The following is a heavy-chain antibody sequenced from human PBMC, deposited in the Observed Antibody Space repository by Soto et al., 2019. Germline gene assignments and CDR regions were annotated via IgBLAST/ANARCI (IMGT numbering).Heavy chain of an antibody. CDR2: IIPILGIA. V-gene: IGHV1-69*02. Sequence: QVQLVQSGAEVKKPGSSVKVSCKASGGTFSSYTISWVRQAPGQGLEWMGRIIPILGIANYAQKFQGRVTITADKSTSTAYMELSSLRSEDTAVYYCENRSDGDYVDYWGQGTLVTVSS. D-gene: IGHD4-17*01. J-gene: IGHJ4*02. CDR1: GGTFSSYT. CDR3: ENRSDGDYVDY.